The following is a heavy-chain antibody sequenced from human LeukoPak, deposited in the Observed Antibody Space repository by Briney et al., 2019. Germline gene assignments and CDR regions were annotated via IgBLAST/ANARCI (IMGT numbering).Heavy chain of an antibody. CDR1: GFTFSSYG. V-gene: IGHV3-30*02. D-gene: IGHD2-21*02. CDR3: AKAPSGGDNNYYFDY. CDR2: IWYDGSNK. J-gene: IGHJ4*02. Sequence: GGSLRLSCAASGFTFSSYGMHGVRQAPGKGLEWVAVIWYDGSNKYYADSVKGRFTISRDNSKNTLYLQMNSLRAEDTAVYYCAKAPSGGDNNYYFDYWGQGTLVTVSS.